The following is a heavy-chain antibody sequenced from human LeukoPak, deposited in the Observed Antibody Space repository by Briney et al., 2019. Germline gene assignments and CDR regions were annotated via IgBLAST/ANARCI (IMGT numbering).Heavy chain of an antibody. J-gene: IGHJ4*02. V-gene: IGHV3-15*01. Sequence: GGSLRLSCAASGFTFNYAWMSWVRQAPGRGLEWVGRIKSKTDGETTDYAAPVKGRFTISRDDSKNTLYLQMNSLKTEDTALYYCTTAPSGYAYMNGWHLDYWGQGALVTVSS. CDR2: IKSKTDGETT. D-gene: IGHD5-18*01. CDR3: TTAPSGYAYMNGWHLDY. CDR1: GFTFNYAW.